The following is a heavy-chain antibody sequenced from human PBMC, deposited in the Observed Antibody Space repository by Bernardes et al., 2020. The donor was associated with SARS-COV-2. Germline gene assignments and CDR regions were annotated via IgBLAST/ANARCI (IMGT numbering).Heavy chain of an antibody. CDR3: VGWDYSGSNYYYGMDV. CDR2: IWKDGSNE. Sequence: GGSLRLSCAASGFTFNNYGMHWVRQAPGKGLEWVAVIWKDGSNEYSADSVKGRFTISRDNSKNTLYLQMNSLRAEDTAVYYCVGWDYSGSNYYYGMDVWGQGTTVTVSS. V-gene: IGHV3-33*01. CDR1: GFTFNNYG. J-gene: IGHJ6*02. D-gene: IGHD3-10*01.